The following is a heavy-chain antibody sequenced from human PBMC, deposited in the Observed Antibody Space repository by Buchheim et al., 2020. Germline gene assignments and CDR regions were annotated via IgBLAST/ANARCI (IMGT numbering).Heavy chain of an antibody. Sequence: QVQLVQSGAEVKKPGASVKVSCKASGYTFTSYDINWVRQATGQGLEWMGWMNPNSGNTGYAQKFQGRVTMTRNTSISTAYMELSSLRSEDTAVYYCARDNHYDFWSGYYDPLRAWNYYYGMDVWGQGTT. J-gene: IGHJ6*02. D-gene: IGHD3-3*01. V-gene: IGHV1-8*01. CDR1: GYTFTSYD. CDR2: MNPNSGNT. CDR3: ARDNHYDFWSGYYDPLRAWNYYYGMDV.